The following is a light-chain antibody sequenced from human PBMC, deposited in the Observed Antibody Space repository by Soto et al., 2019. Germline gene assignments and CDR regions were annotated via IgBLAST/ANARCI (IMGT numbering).Light chain of an antibody. V-gene: IGKV3-20*01. CDR1: QSVSSATS. CDR3: QQYGDSPLT. CDR2: GAS. J-gene: IGKJ4*01. Sequence: EIVLTQSPGTLSLSPGDRATLSCRARQSVSSATSLAWYQQKPGQAPRLLIYGASSRAAGIPDRFSGSGSVTDFPLTISRLEPEYFAVDYCQQYGDSPLTFGGGTKVE.